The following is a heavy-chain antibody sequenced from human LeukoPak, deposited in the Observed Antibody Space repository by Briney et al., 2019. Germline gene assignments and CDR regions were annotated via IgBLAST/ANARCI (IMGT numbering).Heavy chain of an antibody. J-gene: IGHJ3*02. Sequence: GGSLRLSCAASGFTFSSYSMNWVRQATGKGLEWVSSISNSSSYIYYADSVKGRFTISRDNAKNSLYLQMNSLRAEDTAVYYCARAPLVDGAFDIWGQGTMVTVSS. V-gene: IGHV3-21*01. CDR1: GFTFSSYS. D-gene: IGHD5-24*01. CDR2: ISNSSSYI. CDR3: ARAPLVDGAFDI.